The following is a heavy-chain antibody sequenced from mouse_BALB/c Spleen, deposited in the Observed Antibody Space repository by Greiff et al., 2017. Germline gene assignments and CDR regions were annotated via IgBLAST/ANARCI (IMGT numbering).Heavy chain of an antibody. CDR2: IDPSDSET. J-gene: IGHJ3*01. CDR3: ARKDYDYDVETY. Sequence: QVQLKQSGPQLVRPGASVKISCKASGYSFTSYWMHWVKQRPGQGLEWIGMIDPSDSETRLNQKFKDKATLTVDKSSSTAYMQLSSPTSEDSAVYYCARKDYDYDVETYWGQGTLVTVSA. V-gene: IGHV1S126*01. CDR1: GYSFTSYW. D-gene: IGHD2-4*01.